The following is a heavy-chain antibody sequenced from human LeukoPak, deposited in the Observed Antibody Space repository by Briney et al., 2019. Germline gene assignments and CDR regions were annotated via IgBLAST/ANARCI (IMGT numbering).Heavy chain of an antibody. Sequence: KTSETLSLTCTVSGGSISSSSYCWGWIRQPPGKGLEWIGSIYYSGSTYYNASLKSRGTISVDTSKNQFSLKLNSVTAADTAVYFCARQVVAVAGTGYFDYWGQGTLVTVSS. CDR2: IYYSGST. J-gene: IGHJ4*02. CDR3: ARQVVAVAGTGYFDY. CDR1: GGSISSSSYC. D-gene: IGHD6-19*01. V-gene: IGHV4-39*01.